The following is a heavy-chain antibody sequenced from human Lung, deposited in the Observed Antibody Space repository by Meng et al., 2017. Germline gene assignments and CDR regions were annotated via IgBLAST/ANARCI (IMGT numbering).Heavy chain of an antibody. J-gene: IGHJ4*02. V-gene: IGHV4/OR15-8*02. D-gene: IGHD6-19*01. CDR3: ASWIYSCGWQ. CDR1: GGSISSIDW. CDR2: IYHGGDT. Sequence: QWQLRVSAPGPVQSSGTLALTCFVSGGSISSIDWWSWVRQPPGKGLEWIGEIYHGGDTNYNPSLKSRVTIAIDRSKNQFSLKLSSVTAADTAVYYCASWIYSCGWQWGQGTLVTVSS.